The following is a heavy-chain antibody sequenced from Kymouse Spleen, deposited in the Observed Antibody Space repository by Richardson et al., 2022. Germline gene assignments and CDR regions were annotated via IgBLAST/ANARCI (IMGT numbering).Heavy chain of an antibody. V-gene: IGHV3-30*18. D-gene: IGHD3-10*01. J-gene: IGHJ4*02. CDR2: ISYDGSNK. CDR3: AKDIYGSGSYYNRL. CDR1: GFTFSSYG. Sequence: QVQLVESGGGVVQPGRSLRLSCAASGFTFSSYGMHWVRQAPGKGLEWVAVISYDGSNKYYADSVKGRFTISRDNSKNTLYLQMNSLRAEDTAVYYCAKDIYGSGSYYNRLLGPGNPGHRLL.